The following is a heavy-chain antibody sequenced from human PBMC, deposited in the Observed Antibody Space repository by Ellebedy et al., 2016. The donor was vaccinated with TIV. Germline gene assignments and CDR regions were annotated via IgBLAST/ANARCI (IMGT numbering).Heavy chain of an antibody. V-gene: IGHV3-74*01. D-gene: IGHD1-1*01. J-gene: IGHJ4*02. CDR3: ARDSPATGTTSDY. CDR2: INTDGSSI. CDR1: GFTFRSFW. Sequence: GESLKISCAASGFTFRSFWMQWVRQAPGKGLVWVSRINTDGSSITYADSVKGRFTISRDNAKNTLYLQMNSLRAEDTAVYYCARDSPATGTTSDYWGQGTLVTGSS.